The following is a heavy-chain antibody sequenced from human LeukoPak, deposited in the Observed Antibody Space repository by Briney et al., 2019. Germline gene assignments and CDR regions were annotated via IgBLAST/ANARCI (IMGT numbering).Heavy chain of an antibody. J-gene: IGHJ6*02. CDR1: GYTFTSYD. CDR3: ARVSYGDYPLSYYGMDV. D-gene: IGHD4-17*01. CDR2: MNPNSGNT. Sequence: ASVKVSCKASGYTFTSYDINWVRQATGQGLEWMGWMNPNSGNTGYAQKFQGRVTMTRSTSISTAYMELSSLRSEDTAVYYCARVSYGDYPLSYYGMDVWGQGTTVTVSS. V-gene: IGHV1-8*01.